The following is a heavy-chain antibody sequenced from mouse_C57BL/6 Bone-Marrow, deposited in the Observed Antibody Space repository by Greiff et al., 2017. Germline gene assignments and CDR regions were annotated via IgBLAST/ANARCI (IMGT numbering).Heavy chain of an antibody. CDR1: GYTFTDYE. V-gene: IGHV1-15*01. CDR3: TRAYYSNYGYAMDY. Sequence: LVESGAELVRPGASVTLSCKASGYTFTDYEMHWVKQTPVHGLEWIGAIDPETGGTAYNQKFKGKAILTADKSSSTAYMELRSLTSEDSAVYYCTRAYYSNYGYAMDYWGQGTSVTVSS. D-gene: IGHD2-5*01. CDR2: IDPETGGT. J-gene: IGHJ4*01.